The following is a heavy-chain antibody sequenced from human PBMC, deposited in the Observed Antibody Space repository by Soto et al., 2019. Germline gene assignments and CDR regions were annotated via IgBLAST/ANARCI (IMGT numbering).Heavy chain of an antibody. CDR1: GFSLSTSGMR. CDR2: IDWDDDK. V-gene: IGHV2-70*04. J-gene: IGHJ4*02. Sequence: SGPTLVNPTQTLTLTCTFSGFSLSTSGMRVSWIRQPPGKALECLARIDWDDDKFFSTSLKTRLTISKDTSKNQVVLTMTNMDPVDTATYYCARILEYCSSTSCSLGFDYLGQGTLVTVSS. D-gene: IGHD2-2*01. CDR3: ARILEYCSSTSCSLGFDY.